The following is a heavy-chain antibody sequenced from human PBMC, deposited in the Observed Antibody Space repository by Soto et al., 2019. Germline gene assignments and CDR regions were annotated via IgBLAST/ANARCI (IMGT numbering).Heavy chain of an antibody. J-gene: IGHJ6*02. Sequence: SETLSLTCTVSGGSISSGDYYWSWIRQPPGKGLEWIGYIYYSGSTYYNPSLKSRVTISVDTSKNQFSLKLSSVTAADTAVYYCARGGRNYYYYGMDVWGQGTTVTVSS. CDR1: GGSISSGDYY. CDR3: ARGGRNYYYYGMDV. CDR2: IYYSGST. V-gene: IGHV4-30-4*01.